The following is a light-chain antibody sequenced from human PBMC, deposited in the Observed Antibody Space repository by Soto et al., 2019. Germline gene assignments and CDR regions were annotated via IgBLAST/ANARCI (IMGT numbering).Light chain of an antibody. CDR3: QQRRIRPLT. J-gene: IGKJ5*01. CDR1: RSVSSY. Sequence: PSTPSLSSGDLATLSCRASRSVSSYLAWYQQKPGQAPRLLIYDASNRPTDTPARFSGSGSGTDFTLTISSLEPEDFAVYYCQQRRIRPLTFAQGTLLEIK. CDR2: DAS. V-gene: IGKV3-11*01.